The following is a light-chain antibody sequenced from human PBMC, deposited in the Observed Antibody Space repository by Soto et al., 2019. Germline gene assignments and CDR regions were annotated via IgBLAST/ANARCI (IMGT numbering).Light chain of an antibody. Sequence: DIQFTQSPSFLSASVGDRVTITCRASQGINDYLAWYQQKPGKAPKLLIYAASTLQSEVPSRFSGSASGTEFTLTISSLQPEDIATYYCQQFNTYPLPFGGGTKVEVK. J-gene: IGKJ4*01. CDR3: QQFNTYPLP. CDR1: QGINDY. CDR2: AAS. V-gene: IGKV1-9*01.